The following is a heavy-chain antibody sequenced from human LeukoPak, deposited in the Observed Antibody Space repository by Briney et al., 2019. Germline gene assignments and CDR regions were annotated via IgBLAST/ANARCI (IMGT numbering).Heavy chain of an antibody. CDR3: ASPKGPDYSNYKDYMDV. CDR2: ISSSSGYI. V-gene: IGHV3-21*01. Sequence: PGGSLRLSCAASGFTISSYSMNWVRQAPGKGLEWVSSISSSSGYIYYADSVKGRLTTSRDSAKNSLFLQMNSLRAEDTAVYYCASPKGPDYSNYKDYMDVWGKGTTVTVSS. CDR1: GFTISSYS. D-gene: IGHD4-11*01. J-gene: IGHJ6*04.